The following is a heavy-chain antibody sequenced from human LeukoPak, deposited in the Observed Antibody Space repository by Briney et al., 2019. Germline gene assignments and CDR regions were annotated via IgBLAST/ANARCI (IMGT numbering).Heavy chain of an antibody. CDR2: ISGSGGST. D-gene: IGHD5-12*01. Sequence: GGSLRLSCAASGFTFSSYAMSWVRQAPGKGLEWVSAISGSGGSTYYADSVKGRFTISRDNSKNTLYLQMNSLRAEDTAVYYCAKDRLSYSGYDSEYYYGMDVWGQGTTVTVSS. CDR1: GFTFSSYA. V-gene: IGHV3-23*01. CDR3: AKDRLSYSGYDSEYYYGMDV. J-gene: IGHJ6*02.